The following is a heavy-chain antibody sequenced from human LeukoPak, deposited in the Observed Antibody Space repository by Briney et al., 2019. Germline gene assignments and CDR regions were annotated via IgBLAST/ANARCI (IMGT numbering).Heavy chain of an antibody. D-gene: IGHD3-9*01. J-gene: IGHJ3*02. CDR2: IYHSGTT. CDR3: ARDPYDILTGYYRRAFDI. CDR1: GGSIRSSSHY. V-gene: IGHV4-39*07. Sequence: SETLSLTCTVSGGSIRSSSHYWGWIRQPPGEGLERIGIIYHSGTTYYNASLKSRVTISVDTSKNQFSLKLSSVTAADTAVYYCARDPYDILTGYYRRAFDIWGQGTMVTVSS.